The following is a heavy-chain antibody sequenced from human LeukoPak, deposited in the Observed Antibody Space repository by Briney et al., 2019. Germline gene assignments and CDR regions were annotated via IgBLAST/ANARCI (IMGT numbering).Heavy chain of an antibody. Sequence: SETLSLTCTVSGGSVSSGSYYWSWIRQPPGKGLEWIGYIYYSGSTNYNPSLKSRVTISVDTSKNQFSLKLSSATAADTAVYYCASEGYSSSWTHTFDYWGQGTLVTVSS. J-gene: IGHJ4*02. V-gene: IGHV4-61*01. CDR2: IYYSGST. CDR3: ASEGYSSSWTHTFDY. CDR1: GGSVSSGSYY. D-gene: IGHD6-13*01.